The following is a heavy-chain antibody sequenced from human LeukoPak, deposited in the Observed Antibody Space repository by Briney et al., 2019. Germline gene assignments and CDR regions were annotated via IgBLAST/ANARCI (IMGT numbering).Heavy chain of an antibody. CDR2: INHSGST. V-gene: IGHV4-34*01. D-gene: IGHD3-3*01. CDR3: ARVRILRFLEWLLKDAFDI. CDR1: GGSFSGYY. Sequence: SETLSLTCAVYGGSFSGYYWSWIRQPPGKGLEWIGEINHSGSTNYNTSLKSRVTISVDTSKNQFSLKLSSVAAADTAVYYCARVRILRFLEWLLKDAFDIWGQGTMVTVSS. J-gene: IGHJ3*02.